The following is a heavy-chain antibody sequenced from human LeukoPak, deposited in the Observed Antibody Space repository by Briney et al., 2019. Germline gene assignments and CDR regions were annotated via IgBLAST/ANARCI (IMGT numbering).Heavy chain of an antibody. D-gene: IGHD5-18*01. CDR2: ISSSGSTI. CDR3: ARFFGYTYAPIDF. V-gene: IGHV3-11*01. J-gene: IGHJ4*02. Sequence: KPGGSLRLSCAASGFTFSDYYMSWIRQAPGKGLERVSYISSSGSTINYADSVKGRFTISRDNAKNSLYLQMNSLRAEDTAAYYCARFFGYTYAPIDFWGQGTLVTVSS. CDR1: GFTFSDYY.